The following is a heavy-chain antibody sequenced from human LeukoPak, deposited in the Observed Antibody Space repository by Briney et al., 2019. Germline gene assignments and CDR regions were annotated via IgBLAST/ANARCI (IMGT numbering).Heavy chain of an antibody. CDR3: TTEAFYGVFDY. V-gene: IGHV3-15*01. CDR2: IKSKTHRATT. J-gene: IGHJ4*02. D-gene: IGHD3-10*01. Sequence: XGLXXXFRIKSKTHRATTHYASPVKGTFTISRYDSTNTLYLQMNSLKTEDTAVYYCTTEAFYGVFDYWGQGTLVTVSS.